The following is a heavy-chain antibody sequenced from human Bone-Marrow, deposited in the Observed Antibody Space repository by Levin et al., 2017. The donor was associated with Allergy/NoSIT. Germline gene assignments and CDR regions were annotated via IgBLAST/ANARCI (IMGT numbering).Heavy chain of an antibody. V-gene: IGHV1-18*01. J-gene: IGHJ6*02. CDR1: GYTFTSYG. CDR2: ISAYNGNT. D-gene: IGHD6-13*01. Sequence: GASVKVSCKASGYTFTSYGISWVRQAPGQGLEWMGWISAYNGNTNYAQKLQGRVTMTTDTSTSTAYMELRSLRSDDTAVYYCARYYIAAAGIGYYYYYGMDVWGQGTTVTVSS. CDR3: ARYYIAAAGIGYYYYYGMDV.